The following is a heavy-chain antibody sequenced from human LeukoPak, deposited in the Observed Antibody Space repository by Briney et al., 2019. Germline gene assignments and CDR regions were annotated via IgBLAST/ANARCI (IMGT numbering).Heavy chain of an antibody. V-gene: IGHV3-23*01. CDR1: GFTFSSYG. Sequence: GGSLRLSCAASGFTFSSYGMSWVRQAPGKGLEWVSAISGSGGSTYYADSVKGRFTISRDNSKNTLYLQMNSLRAEDTAVYYCARDCSGGSCYDWFDPWGQGSLVTVSS. D-gene: IGHD2-15*01. CDR3: ARDCSGGSCYDWFDP. CDR2: ISGSGGST. J-gene: IGHJ5*02.